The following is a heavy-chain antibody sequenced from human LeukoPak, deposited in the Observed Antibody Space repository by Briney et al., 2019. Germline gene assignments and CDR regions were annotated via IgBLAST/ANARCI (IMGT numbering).Heavy chain of an antibody. CDR3: AREDPDYGGTYYFDY. V-gene: IGHV4-4*07. D-gene: IGHD4-23*01. Sequence: SETLSLTCTVSGGSISSYYWSWIRQPAGKGLEWIGRIYTSGSTNYNPSLKSRVTMSVDSSKNQFSLKLSSVTAADTAVYYCAREDPDYGGTYYFDYWGQGTLVTVSS. CDR1: GGSISSYY. CDR2: IYTSGST. J-gene: IGHJ4*02.